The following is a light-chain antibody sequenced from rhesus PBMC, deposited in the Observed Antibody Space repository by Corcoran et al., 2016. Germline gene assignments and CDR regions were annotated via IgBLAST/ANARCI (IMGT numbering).Light chain of an antibody. Sequence: DVVMTQSPLSLPITPGQEASISCRSRQSLVHSNGNTYLSWYRQKTGQPSRRLIYKVSNRDSGVPYRFTGNGAGTDFTLKISKLEAEDVWVYYCGQGTIVPRTFGQGTKVEIK. V-gene: IGKV2-65*01. CDR3: GQGTIVPRT. J-gene: IGKJ1*01. CDR2: KVS. CDR1: QSLVHSNGNTY.